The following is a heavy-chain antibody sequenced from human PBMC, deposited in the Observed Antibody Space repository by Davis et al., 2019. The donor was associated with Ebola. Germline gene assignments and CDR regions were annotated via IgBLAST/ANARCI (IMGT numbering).Heavy chain of an antibody. CDR1: GFTFSSYE. CDR2: ISSSGSTI. Sequence: GGSLRLSCAASGFTFSSYEMNWVRQAPGKGLEWVSYISSSGSTIYYADSVKGRFTISRDNAKNSLYLQMNSLRAEDTAVYYCARDGVWRRPYYYYYGMDVWGQGTTVTVSS. CDR3: ARDGVWRRPYYYYYGMDV. V-gene: IGHV3-48*03. D-gene: IGHD2-8*01. J-gene: IGHJ6*02.